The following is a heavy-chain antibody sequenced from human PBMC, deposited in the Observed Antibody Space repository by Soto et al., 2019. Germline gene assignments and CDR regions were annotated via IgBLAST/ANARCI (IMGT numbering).Heavy chain of an antibody. D-gene: IGHD5-18*01. CDR1: GGTFSTYA. CDR3: ASGIQLWLRRINNGYSG. J-gene: IGHJ4*02. CDR2: IIPMFGTA. Sequence: QVQLVQSGAEVKKPESSVKVSCKAPGGTFSTYAISWVRQAPGQGLEWMGGIIPMFGTANYAQRFQDRVTXTXYEATETVYMELSSLRSEDTAVYFCASGIQLWLRRINNGYSGWGQGTLVTVSS. V-gene: IGHV1-69*05.